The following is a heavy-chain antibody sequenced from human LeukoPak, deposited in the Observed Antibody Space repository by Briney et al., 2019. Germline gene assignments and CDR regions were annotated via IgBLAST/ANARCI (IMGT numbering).Heavy chain of an antibody. CDR2: VSSNGAKT. CDR3: ATQSPSGSYIDYYYYGMDV. J-gene: IGHJ6*02. CDR1: GFTFSSYA. D-gene: IGHD1-26*01. V-gene: IGHV3-23*01. Sequence: GGSLRLSCAASGFTFSSYAITWVRQAPGKGLEWVSAVSSNGAKTYYADSVKGRFTISRDNSKNTLYLQMNSLRAEDTAVYYCATQSPSGSYIDYYYYGMDVWGQGTTVTVSS.